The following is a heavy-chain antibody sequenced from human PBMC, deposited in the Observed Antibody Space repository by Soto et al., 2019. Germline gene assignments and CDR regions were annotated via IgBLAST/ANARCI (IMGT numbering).Heavy chain of an antibody. CDR3: ARGGHGYSYGNFDY. CDR2: MYYTGTT. J-gene: IGHJ4*02. D-gene: IGHD5-18*01. V-gene: IGHV4-61*01. CDR1: GASVSSGTYY. Sequence: PSETLSLTCAVSGASVSSGTYYWSWIRQPPGKGLEWIGNMYYTGTTSYNPSLESRVTVSIDTSRNQFSLRLISMTVADTALYYCARGGHGYSYGNFDYWGQGILVTVSS.